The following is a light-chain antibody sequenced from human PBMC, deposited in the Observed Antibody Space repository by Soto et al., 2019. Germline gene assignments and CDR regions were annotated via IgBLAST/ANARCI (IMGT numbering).Light chain of an antibody. V-gene: IGLV1-44*01. J-gene: IGLJ1*01. CDR3: AAWDDSLNGPGYV. CDR2: SNN. Sequence: QSVLTQPPSASGTPGQRVTISCSGSSSNIGSNTVNWYQQLPGTAPKLLIYSNNQRPSGVPDRFSGSKSGTSASLAISELQSEDEAEDYCAAWDDSLNGPGYVFGTGTKVTVL. CDR1: SSNIGSNT.